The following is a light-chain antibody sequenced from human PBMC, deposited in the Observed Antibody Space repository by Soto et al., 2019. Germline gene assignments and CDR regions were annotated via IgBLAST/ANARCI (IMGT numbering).Light chain of an antibody. V-gene: IGKV3-15*01. Sequence: EIEMTQSPAILSVSPGERAILSCRTSQNINSDLTWYQKKPGQAPRLLMYGASVRATGIPARFSGSGSGTEFTLTISSLQSEDSAVYYCQQYISWPYTFGQGTKLEIK. CDR2: GAS. J-gene: IGKJ2*01. CDR3: QQYISWPYT. CDR1: QNINSD.